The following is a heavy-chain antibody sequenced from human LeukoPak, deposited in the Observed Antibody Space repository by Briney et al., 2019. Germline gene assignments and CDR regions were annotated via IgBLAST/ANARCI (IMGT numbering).Heavy chain of an antibody. V-gene: IGHV1-24*01. Sequence: ASVKVSCKVSGYTLSELSMHWVRQAPGKGLEWMGGFDPEDGDTIYAQKFQGRVTITADKSTSTAYMELSSLRSEDTAVYYCAREGITTAYCSSTSCYSLYYGMDVWGQGTTVTVSS. CDR1: GYTLSELS. CDR3: AREGITTAYCSSTSCYSLYYGMDV. D-gene: IGHD2-2*01. CDR2: FDPEDGDT. J-gene: IGHJ6*02.